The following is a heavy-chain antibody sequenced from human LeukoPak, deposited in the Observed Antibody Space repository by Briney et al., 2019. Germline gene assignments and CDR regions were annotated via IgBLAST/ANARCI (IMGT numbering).Heavy chain of an antibody. Sequence: PGGSLRLSCAASGFTFSSYGMSWVRQAPGKGLEWVSAISGSGGSTYYADSVKGRFTISRDNSKNTLYLQMNSLRAEDTAVYYCAKVASMGTTVTSADYWGQGTLVTVSS. D-gene: IGHD4-17*01. CDR1: GFTFSSYG. CDR3: AKVASMGTTVTSADY. CDR2: ISGSGGST. J-gene: IGHJ4*02. V-gene: IGHV3-23*01.